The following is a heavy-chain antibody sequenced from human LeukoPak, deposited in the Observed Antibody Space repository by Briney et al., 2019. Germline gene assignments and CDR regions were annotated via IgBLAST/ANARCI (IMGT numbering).Heavy chain of an antibody. D-gene: IGHD1-1*01. J-gene: IGHJ5*02. Sequence: ASVKGSCKASGYTFTSYDINWVRQATGQGLEWMGWMNPNSGNTGYAQKFQGRVTMTRNTSISTAYMELSSLRSEDTAVYYCARGVQGPLGDWFDPWGQGTLVTVSS. CDR2: MNPNSGNT. CDR3: ARGVQGPLGDWFDP. V-gene: IGHV1-8*01. CDR1: GYTFTSYD.